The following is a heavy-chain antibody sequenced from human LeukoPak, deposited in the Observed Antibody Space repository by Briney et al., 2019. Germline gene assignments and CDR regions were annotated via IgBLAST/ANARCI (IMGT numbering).Heavy chain of an antibody. D-gene: IGHD2-2*02. J-gene: IGHJ5*02. CDR1: GFTFSSFW. CDR2: IKRDGSEK. V-gene: IGHV3-7*01. CDR3: AREGRELAYCSGSSCYSSGPIDA. Sequence: GGSLRVSCAASGFTFSSFWMTWVRQAPGKGLEWVAPIKRDGSEKYYVDSEEGRFTISRDNAKNSLYLQMNSLRADETAVYYCAREGRELAYCSGSSCYSSGPIDAWGQGTLVTVSS.